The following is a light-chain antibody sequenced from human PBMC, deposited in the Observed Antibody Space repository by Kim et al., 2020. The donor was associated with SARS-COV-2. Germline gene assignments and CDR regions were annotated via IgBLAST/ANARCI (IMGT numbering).Light chain of an antibody. J-gene: IGLJ3*02. Sequence: QPVLTQSPSASASLGASVKLTCTLSSGHSSHAIAWHQQQPEKGPRYLMKLNSDGSHSKGDGIPDRFSGSSSGAERYLTISSLQSEDEADYYCQTWDTGIKMFGGGTQLTVL. CDR3: QTWDTGIKM. CDR2: LNSDGSH. V-gene: IGLV4-69*01. CDR1: SGHSSHA.